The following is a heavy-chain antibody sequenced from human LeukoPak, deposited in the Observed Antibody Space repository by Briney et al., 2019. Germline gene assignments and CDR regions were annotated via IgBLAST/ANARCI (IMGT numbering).Heavy chain of an antibody. Sequence: GASVKVSCKASGYTFTSYGISWVRQAPGQGLEWMGWISAYNGNTNYAQKLQGRVTMTTDTSTSTAYMELRSLRSDDTAVYYCARDFKRAYSGYVAYYFDYWGQGTLVTVSS. D-gene: IGHD5-12*01. CDR2: ISAYNGNT. CDR1: GYTFTSYG. CDR3: ARDFKRAYSGYVAYYFDY. V-gene: IGHV1-18*01. J-gene: IGHJ4*02.